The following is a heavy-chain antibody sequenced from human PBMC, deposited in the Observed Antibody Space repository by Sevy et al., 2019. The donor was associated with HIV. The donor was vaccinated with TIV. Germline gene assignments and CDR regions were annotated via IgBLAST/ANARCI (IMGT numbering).Heavy chain of an antibody. CDR1: GFTFSSYA. CDR3: AKDRGGPAATYYSGMDV. Sequence: GGSLRLSCAASGFTFSSYAMSWVRQAPGKGLEWVSAISGSGGSTYYADSVKGRFTISRDNSKNTLYLQMNSLRAEDTAVYYCAKDRGGPAATYYSGMDVWGQGTTVTVSS. D-gene: IGHD2-2*01. V-gene: IGHV3-23*01. J-gene: IGHJ6*02. CDR2: ISGSGGST.